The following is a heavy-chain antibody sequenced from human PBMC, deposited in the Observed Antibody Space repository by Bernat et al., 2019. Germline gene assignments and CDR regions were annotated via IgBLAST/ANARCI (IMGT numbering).Heavy chain of an antibody. CDR2: ISYDGSNK. V-gene: IGHV3-30*01. J-gene: IGHJ5*02. CDR1: GFTFSSYA. D-gene: IGHD3-10*01. Sequence: QVQLVESGGGVVQPGRSLRLSCAASGFTFSSYAMHWVRQAPGKGLEWVAVISYDGSNKYYADSVKGRFTISRDNSKNTLYLQMNSLRAEDTAVYYCARETYYYGSGSSGWFDPWGQGTLVTSPQ. CDR3: ARETYYYGSGSSGWFDP.